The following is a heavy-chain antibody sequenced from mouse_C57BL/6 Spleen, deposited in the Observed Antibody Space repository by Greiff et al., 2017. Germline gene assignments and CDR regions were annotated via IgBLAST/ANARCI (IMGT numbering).Heavy chain of an antibody. Sequence: VQLQQSGPELVKPGASVKISCKASGYTFTDYYMHWVKQSHGKSLEWIGDINPNNGGTSYNQKFKGKATLTVEKSSSTAYMELRSLTSEDSAVYYCARGGGYGSSLDYWGQGTTLTVSS. CDR3: ARGGGYGSSLDY. J-gene: IGHJ2*01. V-gene: IGHV1-26*01. CDR2: INPNNGGT. CDR1: GYTFTDYY. D-gene: IGHD1-1*01.